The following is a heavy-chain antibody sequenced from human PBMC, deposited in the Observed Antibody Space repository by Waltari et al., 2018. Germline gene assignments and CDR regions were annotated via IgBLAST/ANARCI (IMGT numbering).Heavy chain of an antibody. CDR3: ARSGELHDY. Sequence: EVQLVESGGGLVQPGGSRRLSCAASGFTFSSYSMNWVRQAPGKGLEWVSYISSSSSTIYYADSVKGRFTISRDNAKNSLYLQMNSLRAEDTAVYYCARSGELHDYWGQGTLVTVSS. CDR2: ISSSSSTI. D-gene: IGHD1-7*01. J-gene: IGHJ4*02. V-gene: IGHV3-48*04. CDR1: GFTFSSYS.